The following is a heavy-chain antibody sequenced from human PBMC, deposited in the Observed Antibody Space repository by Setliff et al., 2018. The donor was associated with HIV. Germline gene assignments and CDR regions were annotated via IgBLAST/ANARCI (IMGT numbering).Heavy chain of an antibody. V-gene: IGHV1-18*01. Sequence: ASVKVSCKASGYTFTSYGISWVRQAPGQGLEWMGWISAYSGNTNYAQKLQGRVTMTTDTSTSTAYMELRSLRSADTAVYYCARVAWYYSFWSGLGDAFDIWGQGTMVTVSS. CDR3: ARVAWYYSFWSGLGDAFDI. J-gene: IGHJ3*02. CDR2: ISAYSGNT. D-gene: IGHD3-3*01. CDR1: GYTFTSYG.